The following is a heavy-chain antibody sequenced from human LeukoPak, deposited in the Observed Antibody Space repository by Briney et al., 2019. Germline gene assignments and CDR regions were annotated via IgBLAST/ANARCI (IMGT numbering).Heavy chain of an antibody. CDR3: AKINKPRLELHVGNDY. D-gene: IGHD1-7*01. J-gene: IGHJ4*02. CDR1: GFTFSSYA. CDR2: ISVSGGST. V-gene: IGHV3-23*01. Sequence: PGGSLRLSCAASGFTFSSYAMSWVRQGPGKGLEWVSAISVSGGSTYYADSVKGRFTISRDNSKNTLYLQMNSLRAEDTAVYYCAKINKPRLELHVGNDYWGEGTLVTVSS.